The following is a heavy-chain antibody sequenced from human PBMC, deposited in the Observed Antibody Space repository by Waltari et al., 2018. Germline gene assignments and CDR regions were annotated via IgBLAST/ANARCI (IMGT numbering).Heavy chain of an antibody. D-gene: IGHD3-10*01. CDR3: GYGSDCYWFSPVDF. J-gene: IGHJ4*02. CDR1: GGSFSGDY. V-gene: IGHV4-34*01. CDR2: INHCGST. Sequence: QVQLQQWGAGLLKPSESQSHTCAVYGGSFSGDYWSWIRPPPGKVLSWTGDINHCGSTIYNPSLMSRVTFSVDPSKNQFSLKLDSVTAADTAVYYCGYGSDCYWFSPVDFWGQGTLVTVSS.